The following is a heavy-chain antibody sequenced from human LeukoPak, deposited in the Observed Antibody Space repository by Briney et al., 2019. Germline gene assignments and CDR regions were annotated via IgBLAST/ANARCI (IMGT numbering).Heavy chain of an antibody. V-gene: IGHV1-69*13. D-gene: IGHD3-22*01. J-gene: IGHJ4*02. CDR1: GGTFSSYA. CDR3: ARGSSSGYYFAPHLFDC. Sequence: ASVKVSCKASGGTFSSYAISRVRQAPGQGLEWMGGIIPIFGTANYAQKFQGRVTITADESTSTAYMELSSLRSEDTAVYYCARGSSSGYYFAPHLFDCWGQGTLVTVSS. CDR2: IIPIFGTA.